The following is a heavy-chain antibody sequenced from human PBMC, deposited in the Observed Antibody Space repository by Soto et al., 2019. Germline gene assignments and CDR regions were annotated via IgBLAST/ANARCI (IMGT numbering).Heavy chain of an antibody. V-gene: IGHV3-30*18. CDR1: GFTFSSYG. CDR2: ISYDGSNK. D-gene: IGHD3-10*01. CDR3: AKDLRWVRGVIITYDYYYGMDV. J-gene: IGHJ6*02. Sequence: PGGSLRLSCAASGFTFSSYGMHWVRQAPGKGLEWVAVISYDGSNKYYADSVKGRFTISRDNSKNTLYLQMNSLRAEDTAVYYCAKDLRWVRGVIITYDYYYGMDVWGQGTTVTVSS.